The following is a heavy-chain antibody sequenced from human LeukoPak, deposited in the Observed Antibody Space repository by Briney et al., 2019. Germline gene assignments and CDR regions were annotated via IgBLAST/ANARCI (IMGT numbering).Heavy chain of an antibody. D-gene: IGHD6-13*01. V-gene: IGHV3-30-3*01. J-gene: IGHJ6*02. CDR1: GFTFSSYA. Sequence: GGSLRLSCAASGFTFSSYAMHWVRQAPGKGLEWVAVISYDGSNKYYADSVKGRFTISRDNSKNTLYLQMNSLRAEDTAVYYCARGGGSSWYYYYYGMDVWGQGTTVTVSS. CDR2: ISYDGSNK. CDR3: ARGGGSSWYYYYYGMDV.